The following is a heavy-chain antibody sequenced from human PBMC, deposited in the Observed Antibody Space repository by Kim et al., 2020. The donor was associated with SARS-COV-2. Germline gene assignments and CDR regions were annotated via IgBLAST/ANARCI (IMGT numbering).Heavy chain of an antibody. CDR2: ISGRGGST. V-gene: IGHV3-23*01. Sequence: AMGWVRQTPGKGLEWVSAISGRGGSTYYADSVKGRFTISRDNSKNTLYLQMNSLRAEDTAVYYCAGQSNDFWSGYYGRHGRKRDYWGQGTLAT. CDR3: AGQSNDFWSGYYGRHGRKRDY. D-gene: IGHD3-3*01. J-gene: IGHJ4*02. CDR1: A.